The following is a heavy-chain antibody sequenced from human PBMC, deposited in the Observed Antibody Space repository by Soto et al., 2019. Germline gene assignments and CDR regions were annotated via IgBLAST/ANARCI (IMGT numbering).Heavy chain of an antibody. D-gene: IGHD5-12*01. Sequence: EVQLLESGGDLIHPGGSLRLSCAASGFVFGRNSMTWVRQTPGKGLEWVAGISADGDLSWHADFVKGRFTISRDNSKNMVYLQMNNLRVDDTAVYFCSKWDGYGDYWGRGALVTVSA. V-gene: IGHV3-23*01. J-gene: IGHJ4*02. CDR3: SKWDGYGDY. CDR1: GFVFGRNS. CDR2: ISADGDLS.